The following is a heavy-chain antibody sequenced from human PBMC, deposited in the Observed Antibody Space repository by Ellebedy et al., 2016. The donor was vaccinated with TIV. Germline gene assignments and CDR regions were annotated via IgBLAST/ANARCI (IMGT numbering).Heavy chain of an antibody. J-gene: IGHJ6*03. V-gene: IGHV4-59*08. D-gene: IGHD3-22*01. Sequence: MPSETLSLTCTVSGGSISSFYWSWIRQPPGKGLEWIGHIYYSGSTNYNPSLRSRVTISVDTSKNQFSLELSSVTAADTAVYYCARRKYYSDSSGYYYYYYYMAVWGKGTTVTVSS. CDR2: IYYSGST. CDR3: ARRKYYSDSSGYYYYYYYMAV. CDR1: GGSISSFY.